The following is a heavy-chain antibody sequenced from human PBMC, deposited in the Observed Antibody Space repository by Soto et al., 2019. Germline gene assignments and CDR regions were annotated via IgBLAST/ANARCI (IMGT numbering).Heavy chain of an antibody. J-gene: IGHJ4*02. CDR1: GFTFSSYA. Sequence: QVQLVESGGGVVQPGRSLRLSCAASGFTFSSYAMHWVRQAPGKGLEWVAVISYDGSNKYYTDSVKGRFTISRDNSKNTLYLQMNSLRAEDTAVYYCARDREAMGDPPPNFDYWGQGTLVTVSS. D-gene: IGHD1-26*01. CDR2: ISYDGSNK. V-gene: IGHV3-30-3*01. CDR3: ARDREAMGDPPPNFDY.